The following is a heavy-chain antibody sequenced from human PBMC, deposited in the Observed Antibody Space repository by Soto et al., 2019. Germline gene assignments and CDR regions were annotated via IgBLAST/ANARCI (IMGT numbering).Heavy chain of an antibody. D-gene: IGHD3-22*01. V-gene: IGHV5-10-1*01. Sequence: GESLKISCNGSGYSFTSYWISWVRQMPGKGLEWMGRIDPSDSYTNYSSSFQGHVTISADKSISTAYLQWSSLKASDTAMYYCAMPYYYDSSGYYYYWGQGTLVTVSS. J-gene: IGHJ4*02. CDR1: GYSFTSYW. CDR2: IDPSDSYT. CDR3: AMPYYYDSSGYYYY.